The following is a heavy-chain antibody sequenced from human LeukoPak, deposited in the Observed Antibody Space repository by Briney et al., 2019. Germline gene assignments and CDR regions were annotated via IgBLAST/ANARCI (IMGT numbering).Heavy chain of an antibody. Sequence: GGSLRLSCAASGFTFSSYAMHWVRQAPGKGLEWVAVISYDGSNKYYADSVKGRFTISRDSSKNTLYLQMNSLRAEDTAVYYCARDSGGRFLSPYGMDVWGQGTTVTVSS. CDR1: GFTFSSYA. J-gene: IGHJ6*02. D-gene: IGHD3-3*01. V-gene: IGHV3-30-3*01. CDR2: ISYDGSNK. CDR3: ARDSGGRFLSPYGMDV.